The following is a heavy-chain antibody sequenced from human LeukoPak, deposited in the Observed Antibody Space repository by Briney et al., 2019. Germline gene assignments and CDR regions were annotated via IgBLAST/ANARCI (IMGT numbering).Heavy chain of an antibody. V-gene: IGHV4-30-2*02. J-gene: IGHJ4*02. CDR3: ASGGRYSGSWYFDY. Sequence: NPSQTLSLTCAVSGGSISSGGYSWSWIRQPPGKGLEWIGYIYHSGSTYYNPSLKSRVTISVDRSKNQFSLKLSSVTAADTAVYYCASGGRYSGSWYFDYWGQGTLVAVSS. CDR1: GGSISSGGYS. CDR2: IYHSGST. D-gene: IGHD1-26*01.